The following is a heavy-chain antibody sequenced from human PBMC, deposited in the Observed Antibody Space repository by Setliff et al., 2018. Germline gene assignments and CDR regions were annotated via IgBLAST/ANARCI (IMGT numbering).Heavy chain of an antibody. CDR3: AKDQKLYYYHRAKNL. Sequence: PGGSLRLSCAASGFTFSSYEMNWVRQAPGKGLEWVSYISSSGSIGYVDSVKGRFTISRDNAKNSLYLQMNSLRAEDMALYYCAKDQKLYYYHRAKNLWGQGTLVTVSS. CDR2: ISSSGSI. J-gene: IGHJ4*02. D-gene: IGHD2-2*01. V-gene: IGHV3-48*03. CDR1: GFTFSSYE.